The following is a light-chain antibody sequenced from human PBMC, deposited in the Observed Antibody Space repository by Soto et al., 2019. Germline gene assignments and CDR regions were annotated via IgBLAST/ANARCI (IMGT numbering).Light chain of an antibody. J-gene: IGLJ1*01. Sequence: QSALAQPASACGSPGQSITISCTGTSSDVGAYNSVSWYQQHPHRAPQVIIYKGTQRPSGVYNRFSGSTSGNAASLKISALQADDEADSFCCSSAPESTYVFGTGTKVTVL. CDR3: CSSAPESTYV. CDR2: KGT. V-gene: IGLV2-23*01. CDR1: SSDVGAYNS.